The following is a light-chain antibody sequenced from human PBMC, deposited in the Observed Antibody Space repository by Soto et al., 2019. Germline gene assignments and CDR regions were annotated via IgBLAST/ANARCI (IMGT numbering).Light chain of an antibody. CDR2: GAS. V-gene: IGKV3D-7*01. Sequence: PGERVTLSCRASQSVSSSYLTWYQRKPGQAPRVLIYGASTRATGIPARFSGSGSGTDFTLTISSLQPEDFAVYYCQQDYNLRTFGQGTKVDIK. CDR1: QSVSSSY. J-gene: IGKJ1*01. CDR3: QQDYNLRT.